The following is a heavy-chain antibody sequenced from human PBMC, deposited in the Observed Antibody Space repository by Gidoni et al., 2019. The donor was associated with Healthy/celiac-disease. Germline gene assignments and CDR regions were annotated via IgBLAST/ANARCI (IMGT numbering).Heavy chain of an antibody. V-gene: IGHV3-23*01. CDR3: ANGVGAILGSL. Sequence: EVQLLESGGGLVQPGGSLRLSCAASGLTFSSYAMSWVRQAPGKGLEWVSAISGSGGSTYYADSVKGRFTISRDNSKNTLYLQMNSLRAEDTAVYYCANGVGAILGSLWGQGTLVTVSS. D-gene: IGHD2-15*01. J-gene: IGHJ4*02. CDR2: ISGSGGST. CDR1: GLTFSSYA.